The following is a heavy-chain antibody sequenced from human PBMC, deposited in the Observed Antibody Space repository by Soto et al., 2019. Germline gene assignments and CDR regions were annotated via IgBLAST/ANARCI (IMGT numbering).Heavy chain of an antibody. CDR2: IYYSGST. CDR1: GGSISSYY. D-gene: IGHD2-2*01. V-gene: IGHV4-59*01. J-gene: IGHJ4*02. Sequence: SETLSLTCTVSGGSISSYYWSWIRQPPGKGLEWIGYIYYSGSTNYNPSLKSRVTISVDTSKNQFSLKLSSVTAADTAVYYCARSRAYCSSTSCCEFDYWGQGTLVTVSS. CDR3: ARSRAYCSSTSCCEFDY.